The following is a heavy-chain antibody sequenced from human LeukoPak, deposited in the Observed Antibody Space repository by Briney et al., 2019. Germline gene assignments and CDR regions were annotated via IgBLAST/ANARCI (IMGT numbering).Heavy chain of an antibody. Sequence: GGSLRLSCAASGFTFSSYAMSWVRQAPGKGLEWVSAISGSGGSTYYADSVKGRFTISRDNSKNTLYLQMSSLRDEDTAVYYCARDRGAYSYGTNFDYWGQGNLVTVSS. D-gene: IGHD5-18*01. CDR3: ARDRGAYSYGTNFDY. J-gene: IGHJ4*02. V-gene: IGHV3-23*01. CDR1: GFTFSSYA. CDR2: ISGSGGST.